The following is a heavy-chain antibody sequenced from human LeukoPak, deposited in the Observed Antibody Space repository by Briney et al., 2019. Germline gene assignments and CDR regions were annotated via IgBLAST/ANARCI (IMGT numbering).Heavy chain of an antibody. CDR3: ARDWGYYYYYGMDV. V-gene: IGHV3-21*01. CDR1: GFTFSSYS. Sequence: GGSLRLSCAAPGFTFSSYSMNWVRQAPGKGLEWVSSISSSSSYIYYADSVKGQFTISRDNAKNSLYLQMNSLRAEDTAVYYCARDWGYYYYYGMDVWGQGTTVTVSS. CDR2: ISSSSSYI. D-gene: IGHD3-16*01. J-gene: IGHJ6*02.